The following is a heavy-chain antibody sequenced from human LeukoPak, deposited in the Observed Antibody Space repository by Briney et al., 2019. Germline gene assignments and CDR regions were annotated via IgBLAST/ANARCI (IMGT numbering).Heavy chain of an antibody. CDR2: IIPIFGTA. Sequence: SVKVSCKASGYTFTGYYMHWVRQAPGQGLEWMGGIIPIFGTANYAQKFQGRVTITADESTSTAYMELSSLRSEDTAVYYCARGWYVGPEPNYYYGRDVWGQGTTVTVSS. J-gene: IGHJ6*02. CDR3: ARGWYVGPEPNYYYGRDV. V-gene: IGHV1-69*13. CDR1: GYTFTGYY. D-gene: IGHD6-13*01.